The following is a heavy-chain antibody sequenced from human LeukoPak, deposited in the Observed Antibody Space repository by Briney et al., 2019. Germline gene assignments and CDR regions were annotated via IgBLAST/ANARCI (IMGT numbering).Heavy chain of an antibody. CDR3: ARDPYCGGGCRDLAMHGMDV. V-gene: IGHV3-48*01. Sequence: PGGSLRLSCTVSGFTFSTYSMNWVRQAPGRGLEWVSYISGSSSSSDGGAIQYADSVKGRFTISRDNSKNTLYLQMNSLRAEDTAVYYCARDPYCGGGCRDLAMHGMDVWGPGTTVTVSS. CDR2: ISGSSSSSDGGAI. CDR1: GFTFSTYS. D-gene: IGHD2-21*02. J-gene: IGHJ6*02.